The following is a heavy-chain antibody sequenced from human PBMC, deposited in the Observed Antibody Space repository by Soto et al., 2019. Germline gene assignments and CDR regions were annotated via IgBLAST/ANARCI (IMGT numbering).Heavy chain of an antibody. CDR3: ARHEGNGNVWPLDY. V-gene: IGHV4-39*01. Sequence: SETLSVTCTVSGDSIGTTHSYWAWIRQSPGKGLEWIGNIHYSGSTYYMPSLRSRVTLSVDTSKNQFSLRLTSVTAEDTAVYYCARHEGNGNVWPLDYWGQGILVTVSS. CDR1: GDSIGTTHSY. J-gene: IGHJ4*02. CDR2: IHYSGST. D-gene: IGHD2-8*01.